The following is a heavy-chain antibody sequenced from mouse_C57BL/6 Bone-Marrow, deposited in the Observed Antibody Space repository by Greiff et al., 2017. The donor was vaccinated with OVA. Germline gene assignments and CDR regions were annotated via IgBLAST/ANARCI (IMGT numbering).Heavy chain of an antibody. Sequence: QVQLQQSGPELVKPGASVKISCKASGYTFTDYYINWVKQRPGQGLEWIGWIFPGSGSTYYNEKFKGKTTLTVDKSSSTAYMLLSSLTSEDSAVYFCARRYDYVLYWYFDVWGTGTTVTVSS. CDR2: IFPGSGST. CDR3: ARRYDYVLYWYFDV. CDR1: GYTFTDYY. D-gene: IGHD2-4*01. V-gene: IGHV1-75*01. J-gene: IGHJ1*03.